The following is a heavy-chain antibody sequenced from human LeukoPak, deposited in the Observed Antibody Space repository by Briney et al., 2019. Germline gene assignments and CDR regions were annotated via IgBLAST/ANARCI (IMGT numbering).Heavy chain of an antibody. Sequence: SGGSLRLSCAASEFNFRTYGMSGVRQAPGKGLEWVSATSGSGAATYYADSVRGRFAISRDNSKNLLYLQKNSLRAEDTAVYYCAKDWTYCGGDCYSDPWGQGTLVTVSS. D-gene: IGHD2-21*02. V-gene: IGHV3-23*01. J-gene: IGHJ5*02. CDR3: AKDWTYCGGDCYSDP. CDR2: TSGSGAAT. CDR1: EFNFRTYG.